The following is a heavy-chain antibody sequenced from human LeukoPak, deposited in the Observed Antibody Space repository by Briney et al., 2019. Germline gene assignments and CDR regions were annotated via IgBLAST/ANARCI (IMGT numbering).Heavy chain of an antibody. J-gene: IGHJ2*01. CDR2: NYSSGST. CDR3: ASLTSEGWYFDL. D-gene: IGHD1-14*01. Sequence: SETLSLTCTVSGGSIRSYYWGWIRQPTGKGLEWIGYNYSSGSTNYHPSLKSRVTMSVDTSKNQFSLKLTSVTAADTAVYYCASLTSEGWYFDLWGRGTLVTVSS. CDR1: GGSIRSYY. V-gene: IGHV4-59*08.